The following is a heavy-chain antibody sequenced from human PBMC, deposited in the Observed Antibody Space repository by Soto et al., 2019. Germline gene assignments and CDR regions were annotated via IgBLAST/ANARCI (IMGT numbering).Heavy chain of an antibody. CDR1: GFTFNNYG. J-gene: IGHJ3*01. CDR3: AKDQGIAASHGVD. D-gene: IGHD6-13*01. V-gene: IGHV3-30*18. Sequence: QVQLVESGGGVVQPGRSLRLSCAASGFTFNNYGMHWVRQAPVKGLEWVATISNDGSDKYYADSVKGRLTISRDNSKNTVYLQMNSLRAEDTALYYCAKDQGIAASHGVDWGQGTMVTVSS. CDR2: ISNDGSDK.